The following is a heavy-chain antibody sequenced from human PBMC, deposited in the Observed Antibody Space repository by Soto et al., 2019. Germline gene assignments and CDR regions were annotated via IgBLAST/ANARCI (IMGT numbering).Heavy chain of an antibody. D-gene: IGHD3-22*01. Sequence: SDNMCLNRTVTVGSISAATKSWLKQHQGKGLDWMGCVYHIGSTNYSPSIKRRVSMSVVTSKNQFSMTLTSVTAADTAVYYGERTYSSSYSRYPVYYGMDVWGQGTTV. V-gene: IGHV4-59*07. J-gene: IGHJ6*02. CDR3: ERTYSSSYSRYPVYYGMDV. CDR1: VGSISAAT. CDR2: VYHIGST.